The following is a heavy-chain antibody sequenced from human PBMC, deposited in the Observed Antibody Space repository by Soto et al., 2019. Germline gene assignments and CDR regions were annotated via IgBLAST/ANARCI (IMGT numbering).Heavy chain of an antibody. V-gene: IGHV4-31*03. J-gene: IGHJ6*03. CDR1: GGSISSGGYY. D-gene: IGHD2-8*01. CDR3: AREGVSRYMDV. CDR2: IYYSGST. Sequence: SETLSLTCTVSGGSISSGGYYWSWIRQHPGKGLEWIGYIYYSGSTYYNPSLKSRVTISVDTSKNQFSLKLSSVTAADTAVYYCAREGVSRYMDVWGKGTTVTVSS.